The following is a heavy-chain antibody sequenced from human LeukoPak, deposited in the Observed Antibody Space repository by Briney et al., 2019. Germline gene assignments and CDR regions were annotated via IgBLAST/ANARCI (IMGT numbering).Heavy chain of an antibody. Sequence: GGSLRLSCAASGFTFSSYSMNWVRQAPGKGLEWVSSISSSSSYIYYADSVKGRFTISRDNAKNSLYLQMNSLRAEDTAVYYCARSLHLMYSGDAFDIWGQGTMVTVSS. V-gene: IGHV3-21*01. CDR2: ISSSSSYI. CDR3: ARSLHLMYSGDAFDI. J-gene: IGHJ3*02. D-gene: IGHD1-26*01. CDR1: GFTFSSYS.